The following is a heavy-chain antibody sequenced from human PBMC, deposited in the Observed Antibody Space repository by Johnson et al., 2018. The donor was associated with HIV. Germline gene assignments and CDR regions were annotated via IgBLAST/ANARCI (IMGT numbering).Heavy chain of an antibody. CDR2: ISSNGGST. CDR1: GFTFSSYA. Sequence: EQLVESGGGLVQPGGSLRLSCAASGFTFSSYAMHWVRQAPGKGLEYVSAISSNGGSTYYANSVKGRFTISRDNSKNTLYLQMGSLRAEDMAVYYCARDQYYYDSRGVGAFDIWGQGTMVTVSS. CDR3: ARDQYYYDSRGVGAFDI. V-gene: IGHV3-64*01. D-gene: IGHD3-22*01. J-gene: IGHJ3*02.